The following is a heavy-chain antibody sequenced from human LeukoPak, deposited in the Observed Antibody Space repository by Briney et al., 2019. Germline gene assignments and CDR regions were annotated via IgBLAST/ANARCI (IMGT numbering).Heavy chain of an antibody. D-gene: IGHD2-2*02. CDR3: AREGDIVVVPAAIPNWFDP. V-gene: IGHV1-69*17. CDR2: IIPIFGMA. CDR1: GGAFSSYA. Sequence: ASVKVSCKASGGAFSSYAISWVRQAPGQGLEWMGGIIPIFGMANYAQKFQGRVTITADKSTSTAYMELSSLRSEDTAVYYCAREGDIVVVPAAIPNWFDPWGQGTLVTVPS. J-gene: IGHJ5*02.